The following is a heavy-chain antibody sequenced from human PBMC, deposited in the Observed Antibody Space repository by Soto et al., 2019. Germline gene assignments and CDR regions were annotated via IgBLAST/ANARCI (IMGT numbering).Heavy chain of an antibody. CDR3: ANDTTKPVAGSFEF. CDR1: GFTFTNYT. Sequence: PGGSLRLSCAASGFTFTNYTMSWVRQAPGMGLEWVSAISGSGGSTSYADSVKGRFTISRDNSKNSLYLQMNSLRAEDTAVYYCANDTTKPVAGSFEFWGQAPLVTLSS. CDR2: ISGSGGST. D-gene: IGHD6-19*01. J-gene: IGHJ4*02. V-gene: IGHV3-23*01.